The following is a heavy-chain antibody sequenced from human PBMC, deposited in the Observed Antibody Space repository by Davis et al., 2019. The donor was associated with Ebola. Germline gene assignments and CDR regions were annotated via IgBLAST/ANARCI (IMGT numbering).Heavy chain of an antibody. Sequence: GGSLRLSCAASGFTFSSYSMNWVRQAPGKGLEWVSSISSSSSYIYYADSVKGRFTISRDNSKNSLYLQMNSLRTEDTALYYCAKDIPYCSGGSCYDFTPHYWGQGTLVTVSS. CDR3: AKDIPYCSGGSCYDFTPHY. CDR2: ISSSSSYI. J-gene: IGHJ4*02. V-gene: IGHV3-21*04. D-gene: IGHD2-15*01. CDR1: GFTFSSYS.